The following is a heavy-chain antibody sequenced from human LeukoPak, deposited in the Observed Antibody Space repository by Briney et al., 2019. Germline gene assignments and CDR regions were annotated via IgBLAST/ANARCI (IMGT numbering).Heavy chain of an antibody. CDR1: GFTFSSYS. CDR3: ARDLYYDSSGPVYYFDY. V-gene: IGHV3-48*01. J-gene: IGHJ4*02. D-gene: IGHD3-22*01. Sequence: GGSLRLSCAASGFTFSSYSMSWVRQAPGKGLEWVSYISSSSSTIYYADSVKGRFTISRDNAKNSLYLQMNSLRAEDTAVYYCARDLYYDSSGPVYYFDYWGQGTLVTVSS. CDR2: ISSSSSTI.